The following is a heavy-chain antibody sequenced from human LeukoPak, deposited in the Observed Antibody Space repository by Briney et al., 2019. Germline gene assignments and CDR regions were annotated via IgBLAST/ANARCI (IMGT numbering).Heavy chain of an antibody. Sequence: SETLSLTCAVYGGSFSGYYWSWIRQPPGKGLEWIGEINHSGSTNYNPSLKSRVTISVDTSKNQFSLKLSSVTAADTAVYYCAGSSSWFLNYDYWGQGTLVTVSS. D-gene: IGHD6-13*01. J-gene: IGHJ4*02. CDR1: GGSFSGYY. CDR3: AGSSSWFLNYDY. CDR2: INHSGST. V-gene: IGHV4-34*01.